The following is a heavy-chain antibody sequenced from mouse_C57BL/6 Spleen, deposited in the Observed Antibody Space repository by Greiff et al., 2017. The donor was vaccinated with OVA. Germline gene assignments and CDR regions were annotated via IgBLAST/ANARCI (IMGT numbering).Heavy chain of an antibody. CDR3: ARGVITTGNYFDY. J-gene: IGHJ2*01. CDR1: GYAFSSSW. Sequence: VKLVESGPELVKPGASVKISCKASGYAFSSSWMNWVKQRPGKGLEWIGRIYPGDGDTNYNGKFKGKATLTADKSSSTAYMQLSSLTSEDSAVYFCARGVITTGNYFDYWGQGTTLTVSS. D-gene: IGHD2-4*01. V-gene: IGHV1-82*01. CDR2: IYPGDGDT.